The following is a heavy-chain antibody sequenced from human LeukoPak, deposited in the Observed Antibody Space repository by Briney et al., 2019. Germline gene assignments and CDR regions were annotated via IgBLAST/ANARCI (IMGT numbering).Heavy chain of an antibody. CDR2: INWNGGGT. V-gene: IGHV3-20*04. CDR1: GFTFDEFG. J-gene: IGHJ4*02. Sequence: GGSLRLSCAASGFTFDEFGMTWVRQAPGKGLEWVTGINWNGGGTGYADSVKGRFTISRDNAKKILYLQMNSLRVEDTAVYYCARWELSGRVMERLSWIDHWGQGALVTVSS. D-gene: IGHD3-16*02. CDR3: ARWELSGRVMERLSWIDH.